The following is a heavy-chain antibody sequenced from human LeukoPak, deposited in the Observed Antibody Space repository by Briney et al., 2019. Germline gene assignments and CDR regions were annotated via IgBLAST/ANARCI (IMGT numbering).Heavy chain of an antibody. V-gene: IGHV3-21*01. CDR3: ARDPYSGNYGNYYYYYMDV. CDR2: ITSSGTYN. D-gene: IGHD1-26*01. Sequence: GRSLRLSCAASGFTFSNYNMNWVRQAPGKAMEWVSSITSSGTYNFYADPVRGRFTISRDNAKNSLYLQMDSLGPEDTAVYYCARDPYSGNYGNYYYYYMDVWGKGTTVTISS. J-gene: IGHJ6*03. CDR1: GFTFSNYN.